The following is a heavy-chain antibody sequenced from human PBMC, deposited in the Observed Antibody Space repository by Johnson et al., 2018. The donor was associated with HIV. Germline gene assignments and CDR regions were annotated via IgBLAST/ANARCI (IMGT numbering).Heavy chain of an antibody. Sequence: VQLVESGGGWVQPGGSLRLSCAASGFSFSDYAMSWVRQAPGKGLEWVSAISGSGGSTYYADSVKGRFTISRDNSKNTLYLQMKNVRAGDTAVYYCAREAGTLRGWGQGTMVTVSS. CDR3: AREAGTLRG. CDR1: GFSFSDYA. J-gene: IGHJ3*01. CDR2: ISGSGGST. V-gene: IGHV3-23*04. D-gene: IGHD6-19*01.